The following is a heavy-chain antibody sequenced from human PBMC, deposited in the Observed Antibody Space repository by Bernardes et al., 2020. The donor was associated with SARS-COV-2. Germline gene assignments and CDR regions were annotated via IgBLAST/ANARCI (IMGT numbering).Heavy chain of an antibody. CDR2: INAANGNT. D-gene: IGHD3-10*01. Sequence: SVKVSCKASGYTFINFAMHWVRQAPGQGLEWMGWINAANGNTKYSQKFQGRVTITRVTSASTAYMEVSSLRSADTAVYYCARENISTRRGGFYYYAMDVWGQGTTVTVSS. CDR1: GYTFINFA. CDR3: ARENISTRRGGFYYYAMDV. V-gene: IGHV1-3*01. J-gene: IGHJ6*02.